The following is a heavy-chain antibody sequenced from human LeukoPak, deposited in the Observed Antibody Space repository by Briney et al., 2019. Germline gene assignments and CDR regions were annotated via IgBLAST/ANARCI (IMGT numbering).Heavy chain of an antibody. J-gene: IGHJ6*03. CDR1: GGSFSGYY. Sequence: SETLSLTCAVYGGSFSGYYWSWIRQPPGKGLEWIGEINHSGSTNYNPSLKSRVTISVDTSKNQFSLKLSSVTAADTAVYYCARKGRYCSSTSCYYYYYYMDVWGKGTTVTVSS. CDR3: ARKGRYCSSTSCYYYYYYMDV. CDR2: INHSGST. D-gene: IGHD2-2*01. V-gene: IGHV4-34*01.